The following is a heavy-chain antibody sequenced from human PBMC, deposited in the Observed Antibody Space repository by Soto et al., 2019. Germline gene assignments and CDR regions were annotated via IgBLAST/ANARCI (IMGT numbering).Heavy chain of an antibody. J-gene: IGHJ3*02. Sequence: QVQLQQWGAGLLKPSETLSLTCAVYGGFVSSGSYYWSWIRQPPGKGLEWIGEMSHSGGTHFNPSLKSRVTISVDTSKTQFSLKMTSVTAAAPALYYCARVERGTATTVVAAFDIWGPGTMVTVSS. D-gene: IGHD1-1*01. V-gene: IGHV4-34*01. CDR3: ARVERGTATTVVAAFDI. CDR1: GGFVSSGSYY. CDR2: MSHSGGT.